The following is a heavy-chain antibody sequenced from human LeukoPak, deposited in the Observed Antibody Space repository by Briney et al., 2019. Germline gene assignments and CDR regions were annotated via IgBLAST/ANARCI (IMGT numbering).Heavy chain of an antibody. V-gene: IGHV1-2*06. CDR1: GYTFTGYY. CDR2: INPNSGGT. Sequence: ASVKVSCKASGYTFTGYYMHWVRQAPGQGLEWMGRINPNSGGTNYAQKFQGRVIMTRDTSISTAYMELSRLRSDDTAVYYCARGSYSSSANFDYWGQGTLVTVSS. CDR3: ARGSYSSSANFDY. J-gene: IGHJ4*02. D-gene: IGHD6-6*01.